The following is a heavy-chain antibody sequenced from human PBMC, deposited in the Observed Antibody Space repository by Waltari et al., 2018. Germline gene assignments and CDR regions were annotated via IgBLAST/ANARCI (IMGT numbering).Heavy chain of an antibody. Sequence: MGWMNPNSGNTGYAQKFQGRVTMTRNTSISTAYMELSSLRSEDTAVYYCARERGAPYYDFWSGYQSFDYWGQGTLVTVSS. J-gene: IGHJ4*02. V-gene: IGHV1-8*01. D-gene: IGHD3-3*01. CDR2: MNPNSGNT. CDR3: ARERGAPYYDFWSGYQSFDY.